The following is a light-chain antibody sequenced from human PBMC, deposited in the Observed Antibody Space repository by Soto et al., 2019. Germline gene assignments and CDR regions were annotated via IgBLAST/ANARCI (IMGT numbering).Light chain of an antibody. Sequence: DLQLTQSPSTLSASVGDRVTITCRASQSISSWLAWYQQKPGKAPKLLIYKASSLESGIPSRFSGSGSGTEFTLTISSLQPDDFATYYCQQYNSYSTFGQGTKLESK. CDR3: QQYNSYST. CDR2: KAS. V-gene: IGKV1-5*03. J-gene: IGKJ2*01. CDR1: QSISSW.